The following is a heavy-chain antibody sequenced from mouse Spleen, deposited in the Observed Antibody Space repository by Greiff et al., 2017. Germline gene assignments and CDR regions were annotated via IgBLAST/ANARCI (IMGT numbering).Heavy chain of an antibody. CDR1: GYTFTSYG. CDR3: ASGFTTAPAYFDY. D-gene: IGHD1-2*01. J-gene: IGHJ2*01. Sequence: QVQLQQSGAELARPGASVKLSCKASGYTFTSYGISWVKQRTGQGLEWIGEIYPRSGNTYYNEKFKGKATLTADKSSSTAYMELRSLTSEDSAVYFCASGFTTAPAYFDYWGQGTTLTVSS. CDR2: IYPRSGNT. V-gene: IGHV1-81*01.